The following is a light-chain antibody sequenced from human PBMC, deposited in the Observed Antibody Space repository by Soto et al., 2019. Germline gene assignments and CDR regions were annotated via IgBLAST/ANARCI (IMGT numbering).Light chain of an antibody. CDR3: QQSHNTPYT. J-gene: IGKJ2*01. V-gene: IGKV1-39*01. Sequence: DIQMTQSPSSLSASVGDRVTITCRASQSVNTYLNWYQKRQGKAPKLLIYAATSLQSGVPPRFSRSGSGTDVNLTISGLQPEDFATYYVQQSHNTPYTCGLGTMLEVK. CDR2: AAT. CDR1: QSVNTY.